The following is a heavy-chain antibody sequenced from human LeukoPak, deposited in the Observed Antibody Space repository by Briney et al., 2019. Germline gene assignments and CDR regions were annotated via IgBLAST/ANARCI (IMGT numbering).Heavy chain of an antibody. CDR1: GFTLSSYS. D-gene: IGHD3-10*02. CDR2: ISSSSSTI. Sequence: GGSLRLSCAASGFTLSSYSMSWVRQAPGKGLEWVSYISSSSSTIYYADSVKGRFAISRDNAKNSLYLQMKSVRDEDTAVYYCARDSVFDYWGQGTLVTVSS. J-gene: IGHJ4*02. CDR3: ARDSVFDY. V-gene: IGHV3-48*02.